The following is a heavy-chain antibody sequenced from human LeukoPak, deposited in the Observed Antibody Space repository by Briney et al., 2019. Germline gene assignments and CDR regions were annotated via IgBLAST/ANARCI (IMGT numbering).Heavy chain of an antibody. D-gene: IGHD3-10*01. V-gene: IGHV4-34*01. J-gene: IGHJ6*03. CDR1: GGSFSGYY. Sequence: WETLSLTCAVYGGSFSGYYWSWIRQPPGKGLEWIGEINHSGSTNYNPSLKSRVTISVDTSKNQFSLKLSSVTAADTAVYYCARGHPAWFGELYYYYYMDVWGKGTTVTVSS. CDR3: ARGHPAWFGELYYYYYMDV. CDR2: INHSGST.